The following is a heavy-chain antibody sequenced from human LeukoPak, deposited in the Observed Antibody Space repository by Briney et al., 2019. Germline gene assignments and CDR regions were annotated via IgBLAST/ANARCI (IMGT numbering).Heavy chain of an antibody. Sequence: SETLSLTCTVSGGSISSGGYYWSWIRQHPGKGLEWIGYIYYSGSTYYNPSLKSRVTISVDTSKNQFSLKLSSVTVADTAVYYCARDRSGWYQNYFDYWGQGTLVTVSS. D-gene: IGHD6-19*01. J-gene: IGHJ4*02. CDR1: GGSISSGGYY. CDR3: ARDRSGWYQNYFDY. V-gene: IGHV4-31*03. CDR2: IYYSGST.